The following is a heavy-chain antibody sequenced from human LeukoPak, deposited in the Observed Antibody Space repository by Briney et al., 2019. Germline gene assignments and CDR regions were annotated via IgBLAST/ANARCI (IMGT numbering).Heavy chain of an antibody. V-gene: IGHV3-30-3*01. D-gene: IGHD5-12*01. J-gene: IGHJ4*02. CDR2: ISYDGSNK. Sequence: GRSLRLSCAASGFTFSSYAMHWVRQAPGKGLEWLAVISYDGSNKFYADSVKGRFTISRDNSRNTLYLQVNSLRAEDTAVYYCARDYSPRLDIVALYYFDYWGQGTLVTVSS. CDR1: GFTFSSYA. CDR3: ARDYSPRLDIVALYYFDY.